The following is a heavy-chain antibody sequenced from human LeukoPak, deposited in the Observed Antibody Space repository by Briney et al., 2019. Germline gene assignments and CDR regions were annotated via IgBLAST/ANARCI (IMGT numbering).Heavy chain of an antibody. Sequence: SVKVSCKASGGTFSSYAISWVRQAPGQGLEWMGGIIPIFGTANYAQRFQGRVTITTDESTSTAYMELSSLRSEDTAVYYCASRSTGYSSGWYDGDAFDIWGQGTMVTVSS. CDR1: GGTFSSYA. CDR3: ASRSTGYSSGWYDGDAFDI. D-gene: IGHD6-19*01. V-gene: IGHV1-69*05. CDR2: IIPIFGTA. J-gene: IGHJ3*02.